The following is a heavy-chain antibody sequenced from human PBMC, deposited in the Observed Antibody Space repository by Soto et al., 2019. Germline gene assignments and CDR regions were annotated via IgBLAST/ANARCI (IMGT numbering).Heavy chain of an antibody. CDR1: GGSISSGGYY. J-gene: IGHJ4*02. D-gene: IGHD6-19*01. Sequence: LSLTCTVSGGSISSGGYYWSWIRQHPGKGLEWIGYIYYSGSTYYNPSLKSRVTISVDTSKNQFSLKLSSVTAADTAVYYCARGTSSGFYFDYWGQGTLVTVSS. V-gene: IGHV4-31*03. CDR2: IYYSGST. CDR3: ARGTSSGFYFDY.